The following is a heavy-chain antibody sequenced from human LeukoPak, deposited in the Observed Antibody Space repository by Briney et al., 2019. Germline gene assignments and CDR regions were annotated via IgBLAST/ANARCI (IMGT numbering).Heavy chain of an antibody. V-gene: IGHV3-23*01. J-gene: IGHJ4*02. CDR3: ATTLEKNYDILTGYYTHSYFDY. D-gene: IGHD3-9*01. Sequence: GGSLRLSCAASGFSFKDYWMSWVRQAPGKGLEWVSAISGSGGSTYYADSVKGRFTISRDNSKNTLYLQMNSLRAEDTAVYYCATTLEKNYDILTGYYTHSYFDYWGQGTLVTVSS. CDR1: GFSFKDYW. CDR2: ISGSGGST.